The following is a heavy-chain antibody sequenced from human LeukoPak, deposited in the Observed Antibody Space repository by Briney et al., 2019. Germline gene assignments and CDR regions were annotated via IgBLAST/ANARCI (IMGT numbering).Heavy chain of an antibody. Sequence: GGSLRLSCAVSGFTVSSNYMSWIRQAPGKGLEWVSYISSSGSTIYYADSVKGRFTISRDNAKNSLYLQMNSLRAEDTAVYYCARTVTTSFRDYYYYMDVWGKGTTVTISS. J-gene: IGHJ6*03. CDR3: ARTVTTSFRDYYYYMDV. V-gene: IGHV3-11*01. CDR2: ISSSGSTI. D-gene: IGHD4-17*01. CDR1: GFTVSSNY.